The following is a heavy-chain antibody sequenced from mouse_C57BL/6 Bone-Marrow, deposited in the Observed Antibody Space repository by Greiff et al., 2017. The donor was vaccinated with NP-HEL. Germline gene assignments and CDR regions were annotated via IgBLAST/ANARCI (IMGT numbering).Heavy chain of an antibody. CDR1: GFNIKDYY. D-gene: IGHD1-1*01. Sequence: VHVKQSGAELVRPGASVKLSCTASGFNIKDYYMHWVKQRPEQGLEWIGRIDPEDGDTEYAPKFQGKATMTADTSSNTAYLQLSSLTSEDTAVYYCTLFITTVVADIDYWGQGTTLTVSS. CDR2: IDPEDGDT. J-gene: IGHJ2*01. V-gene: IGHV14-1*01. CDR3: TLFITTVVADIDY.